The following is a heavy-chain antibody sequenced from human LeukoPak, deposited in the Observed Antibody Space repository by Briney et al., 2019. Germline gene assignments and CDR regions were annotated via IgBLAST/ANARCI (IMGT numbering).Heavy chain of an antibody. CDR1: GFTFNRNA. V-gene: IGHV3-23*01. CDR2: IGGSGDKT. D-gene: IGHD6-19*01. J-gene: IGHJ4*02. Sequence: GGSLRVSCAASGFTFNRNAISWVRQALGKGLEWVSTIGGSGDKTFYADSVKGRFTISRDNSKNMVHLQMNSLTGEDTALYYCVRRGDASSGWGDHDFWGQGALVTVSS. CDR3: VRRGDASSGWGDHDF.